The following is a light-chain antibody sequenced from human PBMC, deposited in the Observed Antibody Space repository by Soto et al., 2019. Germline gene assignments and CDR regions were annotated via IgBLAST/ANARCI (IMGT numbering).Light chain of an antibody. V-gene: IGKV1-5*03. Sequence: DIQMTQSPSTLSASVGDRVTITCRASQSITNWLAWYQQKPGKAPKLLIYKTSALESGVPSRVSGSGSGTEFSLTISRLQPDDFAPYYCQQYKSFSLTFGGGTRVEVK. CDR1: QSITNW. J-gene: IGKJ4*01. CDR3: QQYKSFSLT. CDR2: KTS.